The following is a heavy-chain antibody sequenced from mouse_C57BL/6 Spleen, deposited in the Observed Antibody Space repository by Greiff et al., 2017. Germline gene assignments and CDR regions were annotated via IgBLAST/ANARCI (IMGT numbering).Heavy chain of an antibody. Sequence: QVQLKESGAELARPGASVKLSCKASGYTFTSYGISWVKQRTGQGLEWIGEIYPRSGNTYYNEKFKGKATLTADKSSSTAYMELRSLTSEDSAVYFCARDMDEGYAMDYWGQGTSVTVSS. CDR2: IYPRSGNT. V-gene: IGHV1-81*01. CDR3: ARDMDEGYAMDY. CDR1: GYTFTSYG. J-gene: IGHJ4*01.